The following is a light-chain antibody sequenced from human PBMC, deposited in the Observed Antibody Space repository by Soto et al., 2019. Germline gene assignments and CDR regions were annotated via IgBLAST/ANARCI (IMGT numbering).Light chain of an antibody. J-gene: IGKJ2*01. CDR1: QSVSSSY. CDR2: GAS. V-gene: IGKV3-20*01. CDR3: QQYGSSPNT. Sequence: EIVLTQSPGTLSLSPGERATLSCRASQSVSSSYLAWYQHKPGQAPRLLIYGASSRATGIPDRFSGSWSGTDFTLTISRLEPEDFAVYYCQQYGSSPNTFGQGTKLEIK.